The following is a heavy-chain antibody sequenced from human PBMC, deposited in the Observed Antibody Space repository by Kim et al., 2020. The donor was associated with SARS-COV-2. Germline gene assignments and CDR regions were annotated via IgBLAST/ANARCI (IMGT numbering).Heavy chain of an antibody. J-gene: IGHJ6*02. Sequence: GGSLRLSCAASGFTFGNYGMHWVRQAPGKGLEWVSRIYSDGSDTRDADSVKGRFTISRDNAKNTLYLQMNSLRAEDTAVYYCARGQYYGLDVWGQGTTVTVSS. V-gene: IGHV3-74*01. CDR3: ARGQYYGLDV. CDR2: IYSDGSDT. CDR1: GFTFGNYG.